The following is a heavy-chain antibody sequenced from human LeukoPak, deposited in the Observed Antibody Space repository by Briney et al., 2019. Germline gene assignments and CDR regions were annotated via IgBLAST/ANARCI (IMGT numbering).Heavy chain of an antibody. Sequence: ASVKVSCKASGYTFTSYGISWVRQAPGQGLEWMGWISAYNGNTNYAQKLQGRVTMTTDTSTSTAYMELRSLRSDDTAVYYCARDSDPPIYSGSYYEGPYGYMDVWGKGTTVTVSS. CDR1: GYTFTSYG. D-gene: IGHD1-26*01. CDR3: ARDSDPPIYSGSYYEGPYGYMDV. V-gene: IGHV1-18*01. CDR2: ISAYNGNT. J-gene: IGHJ6*03.